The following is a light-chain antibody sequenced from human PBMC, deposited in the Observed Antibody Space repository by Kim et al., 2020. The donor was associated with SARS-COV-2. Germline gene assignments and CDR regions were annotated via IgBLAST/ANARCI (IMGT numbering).Light chain of an antibody. CDR3: QQYNNWPPLT. V-gene: IGKV3-15*01. Sequence: SPGESATLSCRASQSVTSNLAWYHQKPGQAPRLLIYGASTRATSIPARFSGSGSGTEFTLTISSLQSEDFAVYYCQQYNNWPPLTFGGGTKVDIK. CDR2: GAS. J-gene: IGKJ4*01. CDR1: QSVTSN.